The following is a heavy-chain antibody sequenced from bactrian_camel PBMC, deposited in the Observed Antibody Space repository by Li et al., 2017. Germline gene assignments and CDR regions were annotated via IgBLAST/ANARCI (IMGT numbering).Heavy chain of an antibody. CDR2: IESDGNP. CDR3: ACGSYYCYVVGYKS. J-gene: IGHJ4*01. D-gene: IGHD2*01. CDR1: FESPDTNC. Sequence: QVQLVESGGGSVQAGGSPTLSCAASFESPDTNCMGWFRQTGGKEREGIAAIESDGNPSYAESVKGRFTISRDKVNNTLWLQMNNLKPEDTAMYHCACGSYYCYVVGYKSWGQGTQVTVS. V-gene: IGHV3S53*01.